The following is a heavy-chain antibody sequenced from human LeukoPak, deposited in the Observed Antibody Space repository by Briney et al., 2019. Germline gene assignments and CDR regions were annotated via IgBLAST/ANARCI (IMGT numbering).Heavy chain of an antibody. CDR1: GYTFTDYY. V-gene: IGHV1-2*04. J-gene: IGHJ3*02. CDR2: INPNSGGT. Sequence: ASVKVSCKASGYTFTDYYIHWVRQAPGQGLEWMGWINPNSGGTNYAQKLQGWVTMTRDTSISTAYMELSRLRSDDTAVYYCATPYYYDSSGYYCSDAFDIWGQGTMVTVSS. D-gene: IGHD3-22*01. CDR3: ATPYYYDSSGYYCSDAFDI.